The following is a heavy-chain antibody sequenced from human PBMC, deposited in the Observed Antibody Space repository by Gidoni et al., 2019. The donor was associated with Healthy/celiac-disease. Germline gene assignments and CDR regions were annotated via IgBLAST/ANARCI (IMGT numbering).Heavy chain of an antibody. CDR1: GYTFTSYY. D-gene: IGHD1-26*01. CDR3: ARDRIVGAPGDAFDI. J-gene: IGHJ3*02. Sequence: QVQLVQSGAEVKKPGASVKVSCKASGYTFTSYYMHWVRQAPGQGLEWMGIINPSGGSTSYAQKFQGRVTMTRDTSTSTVYMELSSLRSEDTAVYYCARDRIVGAPGDAFDIWGQGTMVTVSS. CDR2: INPSGGST. V-gene: IGHV1-46*01.